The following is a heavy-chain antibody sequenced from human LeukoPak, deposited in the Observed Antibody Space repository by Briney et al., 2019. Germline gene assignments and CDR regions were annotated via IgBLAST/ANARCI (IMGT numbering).Heavy chain of an antibody. D-gene: IGHD4-11*01. CDR3: AKDAQRGFDYSNSLEH. J-gene: IGHJ5*02. V-gene: IGHV3-33*06. CDR1: GFTFSHYG. Sequence: GGSLRLSCATSGFTFSHYGMHWVRQAPGKGLEWVAVIWNDGSNKYYGDSVKGRFTISRDNSKDTLYLQMNSLTVEDTAVYYCAKDAQRGFDYSNSLEHWGQGTLVTVSS. CDR2: IWNDGSNK.